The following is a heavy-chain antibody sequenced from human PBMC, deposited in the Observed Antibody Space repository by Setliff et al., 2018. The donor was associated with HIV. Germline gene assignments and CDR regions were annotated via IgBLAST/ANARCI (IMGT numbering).Heavy chain of an antibody. CDR1: GFTLRXQD. D-gene: IGHD2-2*01. J-gene: IGHJ4*02. V-gene: IGHV3-11*04. CDR2: ISSSGSTT. CDR3: XXXXXXXSTTCFDN. Sequence: GGXXRLXCAAXGFTLRXQDXXXXRQAPGKGLEWMSYISSSGSTTXXADXXKXRFTISSDTSKNXLYLRMHSLRXEDXAVDXXXXXXXXXSTTCFDNWGQGTLVTVSS.